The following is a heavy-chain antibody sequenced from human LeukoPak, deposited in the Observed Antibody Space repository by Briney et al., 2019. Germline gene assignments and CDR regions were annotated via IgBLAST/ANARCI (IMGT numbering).Heavy chain of an antibody. V-gene: IGHV5-51*01. CDR1: GYSFTTNW. Sequence: GESLKISCKGSGYSFTTNWIGWVRQMPGKGLEWMGIIYPGDSDTRYSPSFQGQVTISADKSISTAFLQWSSLKASDTAMYYCATLGVMTTRPYWSQGTLVTVSS. CDR3: ATLGVMTTRPY. D-gene: IGHD3-22*01. J-gene: IGHJ4*02. CDR2: IYPGDSDT.